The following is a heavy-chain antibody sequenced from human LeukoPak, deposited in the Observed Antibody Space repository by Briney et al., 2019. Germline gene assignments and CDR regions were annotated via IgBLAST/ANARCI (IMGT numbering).Heavy chain of an antibody. Sequence: SVKVSCKASGGTFSSYAISWVRQAPGQGLEWMGGIIPIFGTANYAQKFQGRVTTTTDESTSTAYMELSSLRSEDTAVYYCARGGFEGSYGYRWFDPWGQGTLVTVSS. D-gene: IGHD5-18*01. CDR1: GGTFSSYA. CDR2: IIPIFGTA. CDR3: ARGGFEGSYGYRWFDP. V-gene: IGHV1-69*05. J-gene: IGHJ5*02.